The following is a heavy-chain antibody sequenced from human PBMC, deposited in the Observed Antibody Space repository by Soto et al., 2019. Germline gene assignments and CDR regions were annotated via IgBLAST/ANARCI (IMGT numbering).Heavy chain of an antibody. Sequence: ASVKVSCKASGYTFTGYYMHWVRQAPGQGLEWMGWINPNSGGTNYAQKFQGWVTMTRETSISTAYMELSRLRSDDTAVYYCAREGSSGSPLVYFDYWGQGTLVTVSS. V-gene: IGHV1-2*04. J-gene: IGHJ4*02. D-gene: IGHD1-26*01. CDR3: AREGSSGSPLVYFDY. CDR1: GYTFTGYY. CDR2: INPNSGGT.